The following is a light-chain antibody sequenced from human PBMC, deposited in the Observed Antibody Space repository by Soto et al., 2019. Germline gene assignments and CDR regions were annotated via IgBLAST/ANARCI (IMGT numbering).Light chain of an antibody. CDR1: SSDVGGYNY. J-gene: IGLJ2*01. CDR2: DVS. V-gene: IGLV2-14*03. CDR3: SSYTRSSTRV. Sequence: QSALTQPASVSGSPGQSITISCTGTSSDVGGYNYVSWYQQHPGKAPKLMIYDVSNRPSGVSNRFSGSKSGNTASLTISGLQAEDEADCYRSSYTRSSTRVFGGGTKLTVL.